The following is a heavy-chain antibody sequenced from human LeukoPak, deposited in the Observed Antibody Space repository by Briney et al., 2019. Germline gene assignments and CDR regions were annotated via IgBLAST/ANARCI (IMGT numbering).Heavy chain of an antibody. Sequence: QSGGSLRLSCAASGFTFSSYGMHWVRQAPGKGLEWVAFIRYDGSNKYYADSVKGRFTISRDNSKNTLYLQMNSLRAEDTAVYYCAKDIWMYYYDSSGLLDYWGQGTLVTVSS. CDR1: GFTFSSYG. V-gene: IGHV3-30*02. CDR3: AKDIWMYYYDSSGLLDY. CDR2: IRYDGSNK. J-gene: IGHJ4*02. D-gene: IGHD3-22*01.